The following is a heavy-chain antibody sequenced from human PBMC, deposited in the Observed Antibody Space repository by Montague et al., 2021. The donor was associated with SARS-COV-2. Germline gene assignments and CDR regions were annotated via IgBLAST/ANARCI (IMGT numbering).Heavy chain of an antibody. CDR3: ARINSDPLDYYYYGMDV. V-gene: IGHV2-70*01. Sequence: PALVKPTQTLTLTCTLSGFSLSTSGMCVSWIRQPPGKALEWLALXXWDDDKYYSTSLKTRLTISKDTSKNQVVLTMTNMDPVDTATYYCARINSDPLDYYYYGMDVWGQGTLVTVSS. CDR1: GFSLSTSGMC. CDR2: XXWDDDK. J-gene: IGHJ6*02. D-gene: IGHD1-1*01.